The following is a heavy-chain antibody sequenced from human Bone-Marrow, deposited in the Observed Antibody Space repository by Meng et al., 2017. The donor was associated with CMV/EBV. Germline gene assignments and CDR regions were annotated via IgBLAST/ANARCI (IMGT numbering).Heavy chain of an antibody. CDR2: ISSSSSYI. D-gene: IGHD7-27*01. CDR1: GFTFSSYS. J-gene: IGHJ4*02. Sequence: GGSLRLSCAASGFTFSSYSMNWVRQAPGKGLEWVSSISSSSSYIYYADSVKGRFTISRDNAKNSLSLQMTSLRAEDTAVYYCARWALGIGDYWGQGTLVTVSS. V-gene: IGHV3-21*01. CDR3: ARWALGIGDY.